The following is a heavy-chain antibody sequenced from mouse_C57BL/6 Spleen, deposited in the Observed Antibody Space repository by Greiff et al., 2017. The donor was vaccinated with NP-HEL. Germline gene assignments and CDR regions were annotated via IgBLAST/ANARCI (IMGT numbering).Heavy chain of an antibody. D-gene: IGHD2-4*01. V-gene: IGHV2-5*01. CDR2: IWRGGST. CDR1: GFSLTSYG. Sequence: VMLVESGPGLVQPSQSLSITCTVSGFSLTSYGVHWVRQSPGKGLEWLGVIWRGGSTDYNAAFMSRLSITKDNSKSQVFFKMNSLQADDTAIYYCAKRGDYDGPMDYWGQGTSVTVSS. CDR3: AKRGDYDGPMDY. J-gene: IGHJ4*01.